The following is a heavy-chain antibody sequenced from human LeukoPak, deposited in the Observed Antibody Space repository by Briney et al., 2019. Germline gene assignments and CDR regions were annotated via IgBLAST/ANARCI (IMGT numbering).Heavy chain of an antibody. V-gene: IGHV3-23*01. D-gene: IGHD5-12*01. J-gene: IGHJ2*01. CDR2: ITTSGDTT. Sequence: PGGSLRLSCAASEFTFRSYAMTWVRQAPAKGLEWVSSITTSGDTTYYADSVKGRFTISRDNFKNTLYLQMNSLRAEDTAVYYCAKDQGGYVWYFDLWGRGTLVTVSS. CDR1: EFTFRSYA. CDR3: AKDQGGYVWYFDL.